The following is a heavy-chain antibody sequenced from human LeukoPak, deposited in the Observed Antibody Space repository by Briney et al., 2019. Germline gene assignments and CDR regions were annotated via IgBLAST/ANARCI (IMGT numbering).Heavy chain of an antibody. J-gene: IGHJ4*02. D-gene: IGHD3-10*01. CDR1: GYIFINYG. CDR2: ISGYNGNT. CDR3: ARDGSGSYNPFDY. Sequence: ASVKVSCKASGYIFINYGITWVRQAPGQGLEWMGWISGYNGNTNYAQKLQGRVTMATDTSTSTAYMELRSLRSDDTAVYYCARDGSGSYNPFDYWGQGTLVTVSS. V-gene: IGHV1-18*01.